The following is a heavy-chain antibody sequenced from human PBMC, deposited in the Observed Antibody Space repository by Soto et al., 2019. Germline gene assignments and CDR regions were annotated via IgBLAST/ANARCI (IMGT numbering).Heavy chain of an antibody. CDR2: IYYSGST. D-gene: IGHD2-21*02. CDR3: ARMTFDDYFAY. J-gene: IGHJ4*02. V-gene: IGHV4-59*01. Sequence: TSETLSLTCTVSGGSISSYYWSWIRQPPGKGLEWIGYIYYSGSTNYNPSLKSRVTISVDTSKNQFSLKLSSVTAADTAVYYCARMTFDDYFAYWGQGTLVTVSS. CDR1: GGSISSYY.